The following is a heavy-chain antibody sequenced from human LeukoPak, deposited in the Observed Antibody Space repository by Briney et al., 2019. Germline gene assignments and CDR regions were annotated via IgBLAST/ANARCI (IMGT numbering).Heavy chain of an antibody. CDR3: ATLGPTEYFVY. V-gene: IGHV3-53*01. D-gene: IGHD4-11*01. J-gene: IGHJ4*02. CDR2: IYSGGTT. Sequence: GGSLRLSCAASGFTVSSNHMSWVRQAPGKGLEWASVIYSGGTTYYADSVKGRFTISRDNSKSTLYLQMNSLRAEDTAVYYCATLGPTEYFVYWGQGTLVTVSS. CDR1: GFTVSSNH.